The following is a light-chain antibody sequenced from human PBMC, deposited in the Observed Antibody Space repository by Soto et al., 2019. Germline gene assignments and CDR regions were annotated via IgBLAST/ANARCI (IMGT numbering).Light chain of an antibody. CDR3: SSYTSTTTLV. CDR2: EVS. V-gene: IGLV2-14*01. J-gene: IGLJ3*02. Sequence: QSVLTQPASMSGSPGQSITISCTGTSSDVGGYDYVSWYQQHPGKAPKLMIYEVSNRPSGLSNRFSGSKSGNTASLTISGLQAEDEADYYCSSYTSTTTLVFGGGTKVTVL. CDR1: SSDVGGYDY.